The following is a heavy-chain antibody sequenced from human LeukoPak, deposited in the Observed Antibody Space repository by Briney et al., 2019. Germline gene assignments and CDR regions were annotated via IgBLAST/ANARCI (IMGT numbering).Heavy chain of an antibody. Sequence: GGSLRLSCAASGFTFNNYGMHWVRQAPGEGLEWVAFIRYDGSNEHYAGSVRGRFTISRDNSKNTLYLQMNSLRAEDTAVYYCAMCSTTSCYIYSPFDYWGQGTLVTVSS. D-gene: IGHD2-2*02. CDR2: IRYDGSNE. V-gene: IGHV3-30*02. CDR3: AMCSTTSCYIYSPFDY. J-gene: IGHJ4*02. CDR1: GFTFNNYG.